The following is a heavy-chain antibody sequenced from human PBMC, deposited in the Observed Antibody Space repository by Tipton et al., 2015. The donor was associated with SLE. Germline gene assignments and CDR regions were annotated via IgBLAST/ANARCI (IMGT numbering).Heavy chain of an antibody. J-gene: IGHJ4*02. Sequence: TLSLTCTVSGGSISSSSYYWGWIRQPPGKGLEWIGSIYYSGNTYYSPSLKSRVTISIDTSKNQFSLRPSSVTAADTALYYCARCMGTGDLPLDYWGQGILVTVSS. V-gene: IGHV4-39*07. CDR1: GGSISSSSYY. CDR2: IYYSGNT. CDR3: ARCMGTGDLPLDY. D-gene: IGHD7-27*01.